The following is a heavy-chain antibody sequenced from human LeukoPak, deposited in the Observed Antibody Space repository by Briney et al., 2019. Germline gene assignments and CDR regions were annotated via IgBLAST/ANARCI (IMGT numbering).Heavy chain of an antibody. V-gene: IGHV3-20*01. CDR3: ARAGTGFSGRYYSAFDI. J-gene: IGHJ3*02. CDR1: GFTFDDYG. CDR2: INWNGGST. D-gene: IGHD1-26*01. Sequence: GGSLRLSCAASGFTFDDYGMSWVRQAPGKGLEWVSGINWNGGSTGYADSVKGRFTISRDNAKNSLYLQMNSLRAEDTALYHCARAGTGFSGRYYSAFDIWGQGTMVTVSS.